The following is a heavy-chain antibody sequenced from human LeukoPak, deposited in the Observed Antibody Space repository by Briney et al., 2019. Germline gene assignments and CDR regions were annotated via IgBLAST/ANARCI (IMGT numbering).Heavy chain of an antibody. V-gene: IGHV1-3*01. CDR2: INAGDGNT. CDR1: GYTFSNHT. Sequence: VASVKVSCKASGYTFSNHTMHWVRRAPGQRLEWMGWINAGDGNTKYSQKLQDRVTITRDTSASTAYMELSSLRSEDTAVYYCAVGAFDYWGQGTLLTVSS. J-gene: IGHJ4*02. D-gene: IGHD4-17*01. CDR3: AVGAFDY.